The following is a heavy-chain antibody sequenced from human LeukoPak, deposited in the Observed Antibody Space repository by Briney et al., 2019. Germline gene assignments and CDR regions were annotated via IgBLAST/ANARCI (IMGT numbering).Heavy chain of an antibody. CDR3: ARSLIVLSNWFDP. D-gene: IGHD2/OR15-2a*01. CDR2: IKQDGSEK. V-gene: IGHV3-7*05. CDR1: GFAFSDYG. J-gene: IGHJ5*02. Sequence: PGGSLRLSCEASGFAFSDYGMTWVRQAQGKGLEWVANIKQDGSEKFYVDSVKGRFTISRDNAKNSLYLQMDSLRAEDTAVYYCARSLIVLSNWFDPWGQGTLVTVSS.